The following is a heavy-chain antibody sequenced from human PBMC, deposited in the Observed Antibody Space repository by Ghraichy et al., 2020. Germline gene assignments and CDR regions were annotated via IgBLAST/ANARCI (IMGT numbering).Heavy chain of an antibody. CDR3: ARGITTHDY. D-gene: IGHD4-11*01. CDR2: IYHSGST. CDR1: GYSISSGYY. Sequence: SETLSLTCAVSGYSISSGYYWGWIRQPPGKGLEWIGSIYHSGSTYYNPSLKSRVTISVDTSKNQFSLKLSSVTAADTAVYYCARGITTHDYWGQGTLVTVSS. V-gene: IGHV4-38-2*01. J-gene: IGHJ4*02.